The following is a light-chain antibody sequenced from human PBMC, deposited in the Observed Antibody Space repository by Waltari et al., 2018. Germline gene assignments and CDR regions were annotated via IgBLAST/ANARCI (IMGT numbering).Light chain of an antibody. CDR1: TSDVGYYNL. CDR2: EVT. J-gene: IGLJ2*01. CDR3: CSYALSGAVV. V-gene: IGLV2-23*02. Sequence: QSALTQPASVSGSPGQSITISCTGTTSDVGYYNLVSWYQQHPGKAPKLMIYEVTKRPSGVSDRFSGSKSGHTASLTISGLQAEDEANYYGCSYALSGAVVFGGGTKLTVL.